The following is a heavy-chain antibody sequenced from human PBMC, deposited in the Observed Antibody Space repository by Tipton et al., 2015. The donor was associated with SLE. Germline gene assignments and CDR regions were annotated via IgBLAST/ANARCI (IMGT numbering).Heavy chain of an antibody. CDR2: IHHGGST. J-gene: IGHJ6*03. CDR3: ARAGAGYYYYYYMDV. Sequence: TLSLTCTVSGGSISGHYWSWIRQPPGKGLEWIGYIHHGGSTNYNPSLQSRVTISRDPSKNQFSLKLSSVTAADTAVYYCARAGAGYYYYYYMDVWGKGTTVTVSS. V-gene: IGHV4-59*11. CDR1: GGSISGHY.